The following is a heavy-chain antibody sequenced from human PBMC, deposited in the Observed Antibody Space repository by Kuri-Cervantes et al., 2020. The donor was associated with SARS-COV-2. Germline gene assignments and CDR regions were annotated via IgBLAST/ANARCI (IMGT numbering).Heavy chain of an antibody. CDR3: AIVVVVPAAEKP. V-gene: IGHV3-30-3*01. Sequence: GESLKISCAASGFTFSSYAMHWVRQAPGKGLEWVAVISYDGSNKYYADSVKGRFTISRDNSKNTLYLQMNSLRAEDTAVYYCAIVVVVPAAEKPWGQGTLVTVSS. CDR2: ISYDGSNK. J-gene: IGHJ5*02. CDR1: GFTFSSYA. D-gene: IGHD2-2*01.